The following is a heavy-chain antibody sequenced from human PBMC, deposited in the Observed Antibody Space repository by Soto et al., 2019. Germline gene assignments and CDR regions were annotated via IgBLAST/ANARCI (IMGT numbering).Heavy chain of an antibody. CDR1: GCSISIYY. J-gene: IGHJ3*02. V-gene: IGHV4-59*01. CDR3: ARGDCDFWSGYKGDAFDI. D-gene: IGHD3-3*01. CDR2: IYYSGST. Sequence: SETLSLTCTVSGCSISIYYWSWIRQPPGKGLEWIGYIYYSGSTNYNPSLKSRVTISVDTSKNQFSLKLSSVTAADTAVYYCARGDCDFWSGYKGDAFDIWGQGTMVTVSS.